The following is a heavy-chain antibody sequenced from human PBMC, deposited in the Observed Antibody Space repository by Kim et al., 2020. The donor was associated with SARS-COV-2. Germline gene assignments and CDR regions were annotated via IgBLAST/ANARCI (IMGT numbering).Heavy chain of an antibody. CDR1: GGSVSSGSYY. D-gene: IGHD5-12*01. V-gene: IGHV4-61*01. J-gene: IGHJ4*02. Sequence: SETLSLTCSVSGGSVSSGSYYWSWIRQPPGKGLEWIGYIYYTGSTNYNPSLKSRVTISLDTSKNQFSLKLTSVTAADTAVYYCARDAPSYSETSFDYWGQGALVTVSS. CDR3: ARDAPSYSETSFDY. CDR2: IYYTGST.